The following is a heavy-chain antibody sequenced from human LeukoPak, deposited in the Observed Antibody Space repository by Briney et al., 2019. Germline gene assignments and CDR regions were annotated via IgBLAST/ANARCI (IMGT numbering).Heavy chain of an antibody. Sequence: PGGSLRLSCAASGFTFSTYWMSWVRQAPGRGLEWVANIKQDGSEQYYVDSVKGRFTISRDNAKTSLYLQMNSLGAEDTAVYYCAREGYCSSTSCLDAFDIWGQGTMVTVSS. J-gene: IGHJ3*02. D-gene: IGHD2-2*01. CDR3: AREGYCSSTSCLDAFDI. CDR1: GFTFSTYW. CDR2: IKQDGSEQ. V-gene: IGHV3-7*01.